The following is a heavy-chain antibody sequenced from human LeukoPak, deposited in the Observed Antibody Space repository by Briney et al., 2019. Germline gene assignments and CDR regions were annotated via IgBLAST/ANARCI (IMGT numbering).Heavy chain of an antibody. CDR1: GFTFSSYG. Sequence: GGSLRLSCAASGFTFSSYGMHWVRQAPGKGLEWVAFIRYDGSDKYYADPAKGRFTISRDNSKNTLYLQMNSLRAEDTAVYYCAKDKGFLTGYFDYWGQGTLVTVSS. D-gene: IGHD3-9*01. V-gene: IGHV3-30*02. CDR3: AKDKGFLTGYFDY. CDR2: IRYDGSDK. J-gene: IGHJ4*02.